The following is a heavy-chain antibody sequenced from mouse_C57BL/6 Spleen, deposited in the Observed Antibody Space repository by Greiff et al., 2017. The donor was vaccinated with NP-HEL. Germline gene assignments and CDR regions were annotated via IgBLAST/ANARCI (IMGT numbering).Heavy chain of an antibody. CDR3: ARGYGSSYGAMDY. CDR1: GYTFTSYW. CDR2: IHPNSGST. Sequence: QVQLQQPGAELVKPGASVKLSCKASGYTFTSYWMHWVKQRPGQGLEWIGMIHPNSGSTNYNEKFKSKATLTVDISSSTAYMQLSSLTSEDSAVYYCARGYGSSYGAMDYWGQGTSVTVSS. J-gene: IGHJ4*01. D-gene: IGHD1-1*01. V-gene: IGHV1-64*01.